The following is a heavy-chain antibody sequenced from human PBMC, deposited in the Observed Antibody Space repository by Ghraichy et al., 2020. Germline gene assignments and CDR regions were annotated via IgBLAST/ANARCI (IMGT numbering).Heavy chain of an antibody. CDR2: IYSGDSI. CDR3: ARATVVFGVDAFDM. Sequence: GGSLRLSCAASGFTVSSHYMGWVRQAPGKGLEWVSIIYSGDSIYYADSVKGRFTASRDNSKNKIHLQMTSLRADDTAVYYCARATVVFGVDAFDMWGQGTMVTVSA. CDR1: GFTVSSHY. V-gene: IGHV3-53*01. J-gene: IGHJ3*02. D-gene: IGHD3-10*02.